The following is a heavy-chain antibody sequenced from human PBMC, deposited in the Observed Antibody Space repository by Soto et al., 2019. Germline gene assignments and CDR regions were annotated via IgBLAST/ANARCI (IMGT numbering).Heavy chain of an antibody. V-gene: IGHV1-18*01. J-gene: IGHJ6*02. CDR3: ARRYCSSTSCYAAVRTYYYYGMDV. D-gene: IGHD2-2*01. CDR2: ISAYNGNT. CDR1: GYTFTSYG. Sequence: QVQLVQSGAEVKKPGASVKVSCKASGYTFTSYGISWVRQAPGQGLEWMGWISAYNGNTNYAQKLQGRVTMTTDTSTSTAYMELRSLRSDDTAVYYCARRYCSSTSCYAAVRTYYYYGMDVWGQGTTVTVSS.